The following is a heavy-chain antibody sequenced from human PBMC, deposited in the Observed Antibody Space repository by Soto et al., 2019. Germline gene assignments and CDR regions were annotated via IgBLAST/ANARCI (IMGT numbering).Heavy chain of an antibody. CDR3: AAVSGGCSRTTCQIDP. CDR1: SSSISSDYW. Sequence: PSETLSLTCAVSSSSISSDYWWTWVRQSPGKGLEWIGEIFQSGTTNYNPSLKSRVTMSVDQSKNQFSLRLSSVTAADTAVYYCAAVSGGCSRTTCQIDPWGQGTLVTVSS. J-gene: IGHJ5*02. D-gene: IGHD2-2*01. CDR2: IFQSGTT. V-gene: IGHV4-4*02.